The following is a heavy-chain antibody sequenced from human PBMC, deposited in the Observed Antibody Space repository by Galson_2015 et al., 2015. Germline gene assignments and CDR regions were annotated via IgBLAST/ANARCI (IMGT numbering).Heavy chain of an antibody. V-gene: IGHV1-2*06. CDR2: VNPNSGST. CDR3: ARGRHHLDY. CDR1: GYAFSGYH. Sequence: SVKVSCKASGYAFSGYHIHWLRQAPGQGLEWMGRVNPNSGSTNYTQKFQGRITLTRDTSSPTAYMELNILTSDDTAVYYCARGRHHLDYWAHGTRSTFSS. J-gene: IGHJ4*01.